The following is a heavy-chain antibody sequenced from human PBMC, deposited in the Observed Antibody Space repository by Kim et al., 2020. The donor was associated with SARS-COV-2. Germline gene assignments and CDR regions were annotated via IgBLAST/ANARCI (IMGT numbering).Heavy chain of an antibody. CDR3: ATSRTFDY. D-gene: IGHD2-2*01. J-gene: IGHJ4*02. V-gene: IGHV3-74*01. Sequence: RTTRYADSVKGRFTISRDNAKNTLYLQMNSLRAEDTAVYYCATSRTFDYWGQGTLVTVSS. CDR2: RTT.